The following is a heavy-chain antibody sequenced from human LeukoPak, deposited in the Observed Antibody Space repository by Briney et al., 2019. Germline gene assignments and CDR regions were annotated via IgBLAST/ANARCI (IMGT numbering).Heavy chain of an antibody. Sequence: SVKVSCKASGGTFSSYAISWVRQAPGQGLEWMGRIIPILGIANYAQKFQGRVTITADKSTSTAYMELSSLRSEDTAVYYCARVGDASGYSYGYFDYWGQGTLVTVSS. CDR3: ARVGDASGYSYGYFDY. CDR1: GGTFSSYA. CDR2: IIPILGIA. J-gene: IGHJ4*02. D-gene: IGHD5-18*01. V-gene: IGHV1-69*04.